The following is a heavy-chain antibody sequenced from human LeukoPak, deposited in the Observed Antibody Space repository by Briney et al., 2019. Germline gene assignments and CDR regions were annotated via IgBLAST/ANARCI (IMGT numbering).Heavy chain of an antibody. Sequence: GGSLRLSCAASGFTFSSYGMHWVRQAPGKGLEWVAVISYDGSNKYYADSVKGRFTISRDNSKNTLYLQMNSLRAEDTAVYYCANYIFGWGQGTLVTVSS. CDR1: GFTFSSYG. D-gene: IGHD3-16*01. V-gene: IGHV3-30*18. CDR2: ISYDGSNK. J-gene: IGHJ4*02. CDR3: ANYIFG.